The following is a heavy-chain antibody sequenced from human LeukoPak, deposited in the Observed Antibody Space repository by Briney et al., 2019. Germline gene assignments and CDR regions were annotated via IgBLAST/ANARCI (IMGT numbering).Heavy chain of an antibody. CDR2: FILIFGTA. Sequence: ASVKVSCKASGATFSSYAISWLGQAPGQGLWWRGGFILIFGTANYAQKFQGRVTITADESTSTAYMELSSLRSEDTAVYYCAARMGTDCGGDCPGADYYYYMDVWGKGTTVTVSS. D-gene: IGHD2-21*02. CDR3: AARMGTDCGGDCPGADYYYYMDV. J-gene: IGHJ6*03. CDR1: GATFSSYA. V-gene: IGHV1-69*13.